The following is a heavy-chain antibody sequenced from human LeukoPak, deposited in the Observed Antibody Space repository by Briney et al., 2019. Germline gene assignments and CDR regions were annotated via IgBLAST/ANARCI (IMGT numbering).Heavy chain of an antibody. J-gene: IGHJ4*02. CDR1: GFTFSSYS. D-gene: IGHD1-7*01. CDR3: ARDGGITGTTSRGSFDY. CDR2: ISSSSSYI. Sequence: GGSLRLSCAASGFTFSSYSMNWVRQAPGKGLEWVSSISSSSSYIYYADSVKGRFTIPRDNAKNSLYLQMNSLRAEDTAVYYCARDGGITGTTSRGSFDYWGQGTLVTVSS. V-gene: IGHV3-21*01.